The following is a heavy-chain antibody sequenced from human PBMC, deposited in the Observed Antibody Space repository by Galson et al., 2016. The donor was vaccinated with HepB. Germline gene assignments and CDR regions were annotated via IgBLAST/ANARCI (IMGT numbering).Heavy chain of an antibody. Sequence: SETLSLTCTVSGGSISSSSYYWGWIRQPPGKGLEWIGSIYYSGSTYYNPSLKSRVTISVDTSKNQFSLKLSSVTAADTAVYYCARHQIRYCSSTSCYSDGMDVWGQGTTVTVSS. CDR3: ARHQIRYCSSTSCYSDGMDV. CDR1: GGSISSSSYY. J-gene: IGHJ6*02. V-gene: IGHV4-39*01. D-gene: IGHD2-2*01. CDR2: IYYSGST.